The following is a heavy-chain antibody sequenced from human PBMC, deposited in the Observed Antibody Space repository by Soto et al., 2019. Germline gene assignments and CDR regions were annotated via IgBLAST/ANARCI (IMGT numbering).Heavy chain of an antibody. Sequence: GGSLRLSCAASGFTFSSYAMSWVRQAPGKGLEWVSAISGSGGSTYYAGSVKGRFTISRDNSKNTLYLQMNSLRAEDTAVYYCAKDWGEVTGSTPSDYWGQGTLVTVSS. D-gene: IGHD1-20*01. V-gene: IGHV3-23*01. CDR3: AKDWGEVTGSTPSDY. CDR1: GFTFSSYA. CDR2: ISGSGGST. J-gene: IGHJ4*02.